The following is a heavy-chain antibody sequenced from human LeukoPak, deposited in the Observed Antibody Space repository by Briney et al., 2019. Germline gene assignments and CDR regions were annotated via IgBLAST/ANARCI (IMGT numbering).Heavy chain of an antibody. D-gene: IGHD3-9*01. V-gene: IGHV1-46*01. CDR3: ARGDILTGVFDY. Sequence: GASVKVSCKASGYTFTSYGISWVRQAPGQGLEWMGIINPRGSSTNYAQKFQGRVTMTRDTSTSTFYMELSSLRSEDTAVYYCARGDILTGVFDYWGQGTLVTVSS. CDR2: INPRGSST. CDR1: GYTFTSYG. J-gene: IGHJ4*02.